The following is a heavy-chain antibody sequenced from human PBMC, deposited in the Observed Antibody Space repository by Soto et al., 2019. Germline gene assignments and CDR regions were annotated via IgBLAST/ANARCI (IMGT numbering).Heavy chain of an antibody. Sequence: ASVKVSCKASGYTFSSYDINWVRQATGQGLEWMGWMNPNSGNTGYAQKLQGRVTMTRNTSISTAYMELSSLRSEDTAVYYCASPAPVYCSGGSCYSDAFDIWGQGTMVTVSS. CDR1: GYTFSSYD. J-gene: IGHJ3*02. CDR2: MNPNSGNT. V-gene: IGHV1-8*01. D-gene: IGHD2-15*01. CDR3: ASPAPVYCSGGSCYSDAFDI.